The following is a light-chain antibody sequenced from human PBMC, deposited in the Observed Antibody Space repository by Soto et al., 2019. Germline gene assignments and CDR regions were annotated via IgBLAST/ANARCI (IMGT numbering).Light chain of an antibody. J-gene: IGKJ2*01. CDR3: QQRHNWPYT. Sequence: EIVLTQSPGTLSLSPGERATLSCRASQSVSSFLGWYQQKPGQAPRLLIYDAVKRATGIPGRFSGSASGTDFTLTISSLEPEDFVVYYCQQRHNWPYTFGQGTKLEI. CDR1: QSVSSF. V-gene: IGKV3-11*01. CDR2: DAV.